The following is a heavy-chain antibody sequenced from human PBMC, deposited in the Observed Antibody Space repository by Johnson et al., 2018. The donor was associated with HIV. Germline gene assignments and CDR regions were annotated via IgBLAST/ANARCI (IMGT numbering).Heavy chain of an antibody. Sequence: VYLVESGGGLVQPGGSLRLSCAASGFIVSSKYMTWFRQAPGKGLEWVSVLYADGRTYYADSVKGRFTVSSDYSENTLYLQMNSLTAEDTAVYYCATKGSKWELIVEGFAVWGQGTMVTVSS. CDR1: GFIVSSKY. V-gene: IGHV3-66*02. D-gene: IGHD1-26*01. CDR2: LYADGRT. J-gene: IGHJ3*01. CDR3: ATKGSKWELIVEGFAV.